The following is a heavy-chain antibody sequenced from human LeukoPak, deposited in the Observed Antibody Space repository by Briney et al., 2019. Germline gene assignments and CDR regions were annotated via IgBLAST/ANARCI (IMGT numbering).Heavy chain of an antibody. V-gene: IGHV3-33*01. CDR2: IWNDGSNK. J-gene: IGHJ4*02. CDR3: ASPGGVYSSGSFDY. CDR1: GFSFYTYG. D-gene: IGHD6-19*01. Sequence: GTSLRLSCAVSGFSFYTYGIHWVRYAPGKGLEWVAVIWNDGSNKYYADSVKGRFTISRDNSKNTLYLQMNSLRAEDTAVYYCASPGGVYSSGSFDYWGQGTLVTVSS.